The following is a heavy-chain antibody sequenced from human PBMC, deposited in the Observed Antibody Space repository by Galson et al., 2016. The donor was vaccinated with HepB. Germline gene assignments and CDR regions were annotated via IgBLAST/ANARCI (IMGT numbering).Heavy chain of an antibody. Sequence: SLRLSCAASGFTFSSYAMSWVRQVPGKGLEWVSTISGTGGSTDYADSVKGRFTISRDNSKNTLYLKMNNLRAEDTAVYFCAKDPTWWGYHCYAMDVWCKGTTFIVSS. V-gene: IGHV3-23*01. D-gene: IGHD2-15*01. CDR3: AKDPTWWGYHCYAMDV. J-gene: IGHJ6*04. CDR2: ISGTGGST. CDR1: GFTFSSYA.